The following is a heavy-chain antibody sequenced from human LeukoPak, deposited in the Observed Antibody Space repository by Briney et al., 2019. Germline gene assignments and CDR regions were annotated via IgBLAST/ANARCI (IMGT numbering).Heavy chain of an antibody. CDR2: ISSSSSYI. Sequence: GGSLRLSCAASGFTFSSYSMNWVRQAPGKGLEWVSSISSSSSYIYYADSVKGRFTISRDNAKNSLYLQMNSLRAEDTAVYYCARDDDFWLPYYWGQGTLVTVSS. CDR1: GFTFSSYS. J-gene: IGHJ4*02. CDR3: ARDDDFWLPYY. V-gene: IGHV3-21*01. D-gene: IGHD3-3*01.